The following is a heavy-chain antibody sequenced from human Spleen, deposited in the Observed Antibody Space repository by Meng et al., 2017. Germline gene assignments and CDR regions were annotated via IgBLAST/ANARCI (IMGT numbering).Heavy chain of an antibody. D-gene: IGHD3-10*01. CDR1: GYSISSGHY. CDR2: IYHSGST. CDR3: ATPYYYGSGSYGV. J-gene: IGHJ6*02. Sequence: SETLSLTCTVSGYSISSGHYWGWIRQPPGKGLEWIGSIYHSGSTYYNPSLKSRVTISVDTSKNQFSLKLSSVTAADTAVYYCATPYYYGSGSYGVWGQGTTVTVSS. V-gene: IGHV4-38-2*02.